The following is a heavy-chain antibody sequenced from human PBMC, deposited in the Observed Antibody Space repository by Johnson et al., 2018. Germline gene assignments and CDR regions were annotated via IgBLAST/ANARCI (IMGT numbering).Heavy chain of an antibody. V-gene: IGHV3-30*18. Sequence: QVQLVQSGGGVVQPGRSLRLSCAASGFTFSSYGMHWVRQAPGKGLEWVAVISYDGTNKYYADSVKGRFTISRDNSKNTLYLQMNSLRAEDTAVYYCAKDGRLLRYVDWAFIFQHWGHGTLVTVSS. CDR3: AKDGRLLRYVDWAFIFQH. D-gene: IGHD3-9*01. CDR2: ISYDGTNK. J-gene: IGHJ1*01. CDR1: GFTFSSYG.